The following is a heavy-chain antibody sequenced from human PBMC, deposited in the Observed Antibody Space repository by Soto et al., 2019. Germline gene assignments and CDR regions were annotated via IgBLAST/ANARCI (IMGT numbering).Heavy chain of an antibody. D-gene: IGHD4-4*01. CDR1: GYTFTSCG. CDR2: INTYNGYT. Sequence: QVHLVQSGAEVKKPGASVKVSCKASGYTFTSCGIRWVRQAPGQGLEWMGLINTYNGYTNYPQNFQGRVTMTTDTYTGTVYMELRSLTSDDTAVYYCARDLTKGLDVWGQGTTVTVSS. CDR3: ARDLTKGLDV. V-gene: IGHV1-18*01. J-gene: IGHJ6*02.